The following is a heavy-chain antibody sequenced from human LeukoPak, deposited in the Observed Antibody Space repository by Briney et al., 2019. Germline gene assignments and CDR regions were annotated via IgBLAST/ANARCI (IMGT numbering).Heavy chain of an antibody. CDR3: AKEYKVGTTTKCFQH. V-gene: IGHV3-23*01. CDR1: GFTISSYA. Sequence: PGGSLRLSCAASGFTISSYAMSWIRQAPGKGLEWVSAISISGATTHYADSVKGRFTISRDNSKNTMYLEVNSLRAEDTATYYCAKEYKVGTTTKCFQHWGQGTLVTVSS. J-gene: IGHJ1*01. D-gene: IGHD1-26*01. CDR2: ISISGATT.